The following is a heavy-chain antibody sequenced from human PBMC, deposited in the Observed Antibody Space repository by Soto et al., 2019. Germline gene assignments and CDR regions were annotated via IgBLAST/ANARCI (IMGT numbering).Heavy chain of an antibody. CDR1: GYTLTSYG. V-gene: IGHV1-18*01. J-gene: IGHJ6*02. Sequence: ASVKVSCKASGYTLTSYGINWVRQAPGQGLEWMGWISAYNGNTNYAQKLQGRVTMTTDTFTSTAYMELRSLRSDDTAVYYCARIRDYYDSSGYFYSYGMDVWGQGTTVTVS. D-gene: IGHD3-22*01. CDR3: ARIRDYYDSSGYFYSYGMDV. CDR2: ISAYNGNT.